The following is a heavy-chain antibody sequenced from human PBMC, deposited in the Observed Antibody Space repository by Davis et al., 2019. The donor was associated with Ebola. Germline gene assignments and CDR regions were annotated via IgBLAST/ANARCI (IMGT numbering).Heavy chain of an antibody. D-gene: IGHD3-3*01. J-gene: IGHJ5*02. CDR1: GGTFSSYA. Sequence: AASVQVSCKASGGTFSSYAISWVRQAPGQGLEWMGGIIPIFGAANYAQKFQGRVTMTRNTSIITAYMELSSLRAEDTAVYYCTRVGGPNFGVVVGNWFDPWGQGTLVTVSS. CDR3: TRVGGPNFGVVVGNWFDP. V-gene: IGHV1-69*05. CDR2: IIPIFGAA.